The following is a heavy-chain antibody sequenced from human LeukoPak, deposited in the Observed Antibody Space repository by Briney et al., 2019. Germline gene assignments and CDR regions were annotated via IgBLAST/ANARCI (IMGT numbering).Heavy chain of an antibody. CDR1: GGSISTYY. J-gene: IGHJ4*02. V-gene: IGHV4-59*08. CDR3: ASRGGSSWYFDY. Sequence: PSETLSLTCTVSGGSISTYYWSWIRQPPGKGLEWNGYIYYSGSSNYNPSLKSRVTISVDTSKSQFSLKLSSVTAADTAVYYCASRGGSSWYFDYWGQGTLVTVSS. D-gene: IGHD6-13*01. CDR2: IYYSGSS.